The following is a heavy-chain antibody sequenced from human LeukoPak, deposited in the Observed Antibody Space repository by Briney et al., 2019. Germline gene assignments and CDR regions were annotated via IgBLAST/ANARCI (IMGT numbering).Heavy chain of an antibody. CDR1: GFTFSSSE. Sequence: GGSLRLSCAASGFTFSSSEMTWVRQAPGKGLEWLSYIDSTGSPIYYADSVKGRFTISRDNAKNSLYLQMNSLRAEDTAVYYCARRVGGWGQGTLVTVSS. CDR3: ARRVGG. CDR2: IDSTGSPI. J-gene: IGHJ4*02. V-gene: IGHV3-48*03. D-gene: IGHD3-10*01.